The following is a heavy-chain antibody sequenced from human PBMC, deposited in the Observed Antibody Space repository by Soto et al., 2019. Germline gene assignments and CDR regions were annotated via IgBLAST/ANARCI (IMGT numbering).Heavy chain of an antibody. CDR3: ERDSGKYPGPIDY. CDR2: ISYDGSNK. J-gene: IGHJ4*02. Sequence: QVQLVESGGGVVQPGRSLRLSCAASGFTFSHYGIHWVRQAPGKGLEWLAVISYDGSNKHYADSVKGRFTVSRDNSKNTLYLQMDCMSAEYTAVYFCERDSGKYPGPIDYWGQGTLVTVSS. V-gene: IGHV3-30*03. D-gene: IGHD1-26*01. CDR1: GFTFSHYG.